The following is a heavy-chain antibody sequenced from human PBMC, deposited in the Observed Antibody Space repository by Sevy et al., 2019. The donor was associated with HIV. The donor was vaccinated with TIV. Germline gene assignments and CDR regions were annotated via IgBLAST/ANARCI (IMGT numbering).Heavy chain of an antibody. J-gene: IGHJ5*02. Sequence: GGSLRLSCAASGFTFSSYAMHWVRQAPGKGLEWVAVISYDGSNKYYADSVKGRFTISRDNSKNTLYLQMNSLRAEDTAMYYCAREYYDYVWGSYRSRGWFDPWGQGTLVTVSS. CDR1: GFTFSSYA. D-gene: IGHD3-16*02. CDR2: ISYDGSNK. V-gene: IGHV3-30-3*01. CDR3: AREYYDYVWGSYRSRGWFDP.